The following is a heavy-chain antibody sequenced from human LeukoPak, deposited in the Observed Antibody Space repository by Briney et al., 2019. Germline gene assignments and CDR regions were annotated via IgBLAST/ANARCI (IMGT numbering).Heavy chain of an antibody. Sequence: PGGSLRLSCAASGFTFSSYAMSWVRQAAGKGLEWVSAIGGSGTKTFYAESVKGRFTISRDNSNNILFLQMDSLRAEDTAMYYCAELGITMIGGVWGKGTTVTISS. J-gene: IGHJ6*04. D-gene: IGHD3-10*02. CDR2: IGGSGTKT. CDR1: GFTFSSYA. V-gene: IGHV3-23*01. CDR3: AELGITMIGGV.